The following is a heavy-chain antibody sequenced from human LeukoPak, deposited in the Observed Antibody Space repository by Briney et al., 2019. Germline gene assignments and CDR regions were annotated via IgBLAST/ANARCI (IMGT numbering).Heavy chain of an antibody. Sequence: SETLSLTCTVYGGSFRGYHWTWIRQSPGKGLEWIGEINHTGSTNYNPSLKGRVTISVDTSKSQFSLRLNSLAAADTAMYYCARGPIVVVNRFFDYWGQGTLVTVSS. J-gene: IGHJ4*02. CDR3: ARGPIVVVNRFFDY. CDR1: GGSFRGYH. CDR2: INHTGST. D-gene: IGHD2-21*01. V-gene: IGHV4-34*01.